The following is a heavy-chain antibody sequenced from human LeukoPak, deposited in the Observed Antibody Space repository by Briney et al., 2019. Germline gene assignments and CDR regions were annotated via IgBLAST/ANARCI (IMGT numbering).Heavy chain of an antibody. CDR1: GYTFTSYY. CDR2: INPSGGST. CDR3: ARANVAAAYVPPNFDY. J-gene: IGHJ4*02. V-gene: IGHV1-46*01. Sequence: ASVKVSCKASGYTFTSYYMHWVRQAPGQGLEWMGIINPSGGSTSYAQKFQGRVTITADKSTSTAYMELSSLRSEDTAVYYCARANVAAAYVPPNFDYWGQGTLVTVSS. D-gene: IGHD6-13*01.